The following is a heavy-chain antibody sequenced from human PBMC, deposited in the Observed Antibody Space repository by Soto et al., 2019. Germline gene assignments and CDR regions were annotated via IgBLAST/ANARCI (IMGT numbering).Heavy chain of an antibody. J-gene: IGHJ4*02. V-gene: IGHV3-73*02. D-gene: IGHD6-13*01. CDR3: TRRITAAAGDY. CDR1: GFTISGSA. Sequence: EVQLVESGGGLVQPGGSLKVSCAASGFTISGSAIHWVRQASGKGLEWVGRIRSKANSYATAYGASVKGRFTISRDDSKNTAYLQMNSLKTEDTAVYYCTRRITAAAGDYWGQGTLVTVSS. CDR2: IRSKANSYAT.